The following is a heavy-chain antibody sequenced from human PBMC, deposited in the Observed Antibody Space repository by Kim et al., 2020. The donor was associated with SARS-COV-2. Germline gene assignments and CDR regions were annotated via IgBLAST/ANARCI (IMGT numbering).Heavy chain of an antibody. CDR2: ISGTGTDT. CDR1: GFTFSNVA. D-gene: IGHD3-16*01. J-gene: IGHJ6*02. Sequence: WWSLRLSCAVSGFTFSNVAMNWVRQAPGKGLEWVSAISGTGTDTYYADSVKGRVTISRDISKNTLYLERNSLRAEDTALHYCVKDVWGYAGMDVWGQGTT. V-gene: IGHV3-23*01. CDR3: VKDVWGYAGMDV.